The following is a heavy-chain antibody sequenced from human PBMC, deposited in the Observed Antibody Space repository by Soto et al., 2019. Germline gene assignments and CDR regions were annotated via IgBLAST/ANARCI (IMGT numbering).Heavy chain of an antibody. CDR2: IYSSGST. Sequence: PPETLSLTCTVSGGSISSGDHYWICLRQAPGQALEWIGYIYSSGSTNYNPSLKSRVAISKDTSKKQLSRNLTSETAAYTAVYYCASAFGGWPPDSWGQGTLVTVSS. CDR3: ASAFGGWPPDS. CDR1: GGSISSGDHY. J-gene: IGHJ4*02. D-gene: IGHD6-19*01. V-gene: IGHV4-61*08.